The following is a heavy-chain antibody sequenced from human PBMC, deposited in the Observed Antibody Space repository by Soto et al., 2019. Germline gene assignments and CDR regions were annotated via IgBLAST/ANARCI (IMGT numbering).Heavy chain of an antibody. D-gene: IGHD3-10*01. Sequence: HGESLKISCKGSGYSFTSYWIGWVRQMPVKGLEWMGIIYPGDSDTRYSPSFQGQVTISADKSISTAYLQWSSLKASDTAMYYCARHSYYYGSGDLTDFDYWGQGTLVTVSS. J-gene: IGHJ4*02. CDR1: GYSFTSYW. CDR2: IYPGDSDT. V-gene: IGHV5-51*01. CDR3: ARHSYYYGSGDLTDFDY.